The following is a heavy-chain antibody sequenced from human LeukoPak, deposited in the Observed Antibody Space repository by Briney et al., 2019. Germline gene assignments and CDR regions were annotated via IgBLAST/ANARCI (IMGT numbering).Heavy chain of an antibody. CDR1: LDSTTSNF. D-gene: IGHD1-14*01. Sequence: SQSLSLTCTVSLDSTTSNFWSWVRQPPGKGLEWIGEINRSGSPNYNPSLQSRVTISIDRSRNQIALELSSVTAAHTAVYYCAREILGGFNPGAYWGQGTLVTVSS. J-gene: IGHJ4*02. CDR2: INRSGSP. V-gene: IGHV4-4*02. CDR3: AREILGGFNPGAY.